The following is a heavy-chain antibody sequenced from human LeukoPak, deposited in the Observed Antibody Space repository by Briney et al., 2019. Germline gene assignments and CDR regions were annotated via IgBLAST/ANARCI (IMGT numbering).Heavy chain of an antibody. CDR1: GLTFSNYW. CDR2: IRTDGLET. D-gene: IGHD3-9*01. V-gene: IGHV3-74*01. CDR3: ARPRYFDWSNYYGMDV. J-gene: IGHJ6*02. Sequence: GGSLRLSCAASGLTFSNYWVHWVRQAPGKGLVWVSRIRTDGLETSYADSVKGRFTVSRDNAKNTLYLQMNSLRAEDTAVYYCARPRYFDWSNYYGMDVWGQGTTVTVSS.